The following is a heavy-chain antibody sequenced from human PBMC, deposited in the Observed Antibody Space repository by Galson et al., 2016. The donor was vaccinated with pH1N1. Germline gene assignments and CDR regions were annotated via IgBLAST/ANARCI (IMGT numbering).Heavy chain of an antibody. CDR1: GDSVSSTNCA. CDR3: ARDRGSTLFHNYGMDV. D-gene: IGHD3-10*01. J-gene: IGHJ6*02. Sequence: CVISGDSVSSTNCAWDWIRQSPSRGLEWLGRTYYRSKWYNDYAVSVQSRITINPDTSKNQLSLHLNSVTPEDTAVYYCARDRGSTLFHNYGMDVWGRGTTVIVSS. CDR2: TYYRSKWYN. V-gene: IGHV6-1*01.